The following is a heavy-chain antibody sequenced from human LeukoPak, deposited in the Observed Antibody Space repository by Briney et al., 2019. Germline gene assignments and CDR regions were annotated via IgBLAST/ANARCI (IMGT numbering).Heavy chain of an antibody. CDR1: GDSISYFY. J-gene: IGHJ2*01. CDR2: MSSSGNN. V-gene: IGHV4-4*07. CDR3: ARVEHDYDDGRYFDL. Sequence: SETLSLTCSVSGDSISYFYWSWIRQAAGKGLEWIGRMSSSGNNDYNASLKSRVTMSVDTSKNQLSLKLNSVTAADTAVYYCARVEHDYDDGRYFDLWGRGTLVTVSS. D-gene: IGHD4-17*01.